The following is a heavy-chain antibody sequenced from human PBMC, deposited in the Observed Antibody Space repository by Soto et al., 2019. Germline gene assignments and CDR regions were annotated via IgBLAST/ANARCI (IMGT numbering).Heavy chain of an antibody. V-gene: IGHV1-18*01. Sequence: QVQLVQSGAEVKKPGASVKVSGKASGYTFISFGISWVRQAPGQGLEWMGWISAYNGNTNYAQKLQGRVTMTTDTSTSTAYMELRSLRSDDTAVYYCARDLDDYVWGSYPSPDAFDIWGQGTMVTVSS. D-gene: IGHD3-16*02. J-gene: IGHJ3*02. CDR2: ISAYNGNT. CDR3: ARDLDDYVWGSYPSPDAFDI. CDR1: GYTFISFG.